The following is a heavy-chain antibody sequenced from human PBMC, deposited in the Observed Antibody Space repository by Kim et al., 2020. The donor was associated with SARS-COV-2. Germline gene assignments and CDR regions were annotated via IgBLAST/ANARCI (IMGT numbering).Heavy chain of an antibody. CDR1: GGSISSYY. J-gene: IGHJ4*02. D-gene: IGHD5-12*01. V-gene: IGHV4-59*01. Sequence: SETLSLICTVSGGSISSYYWSWIRQPPGKGLEWIGYIYYSGSTNYNPSLKSRVTISVDTSKNQFSLKLSSVTAADTAVYYCASTRGPRRPEDFDYWGQGTLVTVSS. CDR3: ASTRGPRRPEDFDY. CDR2: IYYSGST.